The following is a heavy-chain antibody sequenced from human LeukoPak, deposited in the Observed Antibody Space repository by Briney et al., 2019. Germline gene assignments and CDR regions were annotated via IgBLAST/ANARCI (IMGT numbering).Heavy chain of an antibody. Sequence: GESLKISCRGSGYSFTSYYIAWVRQMPGKGLEWMGIIYIGDSDTRYSSSFQGQVTISADKSISTAYLQWSSLKASDTAMYYCARRGLTTFDYWGQGTLVTVSS. V-gene: IGHV5-51*01. J-gene: IGHJ4*02. D-gene: IGHD4-11*01. CDR2: IYIGDSDT. CDR1: GYSFTSYY. CDR3: ARRGLTTFDY.